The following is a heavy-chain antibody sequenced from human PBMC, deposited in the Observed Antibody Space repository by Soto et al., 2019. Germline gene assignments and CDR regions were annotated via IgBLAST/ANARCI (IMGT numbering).Heavy chain of an antibody. Sequence: LRLSCAASGFTFSSYGMHWVRQAPGKGLEWVTVISYDGSNKYYADSVKGRFTISRDNSKNTLYLQMNSLRAEDTAVYYCAVTGATQFDYWGQGTLVTVSS. D-gene: IGHD1-26*01. J-gene: IGHJ4*02. CDR1: GFTFSSYG. V-gene: IGHV3-30*03. CDR3: AVTGATQFDY. CDR2: ISYDGSNK.